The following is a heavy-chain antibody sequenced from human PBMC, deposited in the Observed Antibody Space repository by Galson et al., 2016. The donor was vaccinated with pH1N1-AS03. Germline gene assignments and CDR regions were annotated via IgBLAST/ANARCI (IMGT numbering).Heavy chain of an antibody. Sequence: SLRLSCAASGFTFSSYWMSWVRQAPGKGLEWVANIMVDGSEKDYADSVKGRFIISRDNTKNSLYLQVNSLRAEDTAVYYCARKRPTYFDYWGQGTLVTVSS. CDR1: GFTFSSYW. D-gene: IGHD2-21*01. CDR2: IMVDGSEK. CDR3: ARKRPTYFDY. J-gene: IGHJ4*02. V-gene: IGHV3-7*01.